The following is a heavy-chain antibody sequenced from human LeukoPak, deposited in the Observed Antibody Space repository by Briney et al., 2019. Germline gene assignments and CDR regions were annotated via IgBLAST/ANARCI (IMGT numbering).Heavy chain of an antibody. CDR2: ISAYNGNT. CDR1: GYTFTIYG. J-gene: IGHJ6*02. Sequence: GASVKVSRKASGYTFTIYGISWVRQAPGQGLEWMGWISAYNGNTNYAQKLQGRVTMTTDTSTSTAYMELRSLRSDDTAVYYCARSLSRVNQLLWYYYYGMDVWGQGTTVTVSS. CDR3: ARSLSRVNQLLWYYYYGMDV. D-gene: IGHD2-2*01. V-gene: IGHV1-18*01.